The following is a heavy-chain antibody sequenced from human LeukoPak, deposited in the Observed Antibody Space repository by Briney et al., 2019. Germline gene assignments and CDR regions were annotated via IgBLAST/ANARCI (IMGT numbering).Heavy chain of an antibody. D-gene: IGHD5-18*01. CDR3: AKGHVDTAFGFFDY. J-gene: IGHJ4*02. CDR2: ISWNSGSI. V-gene: IGHV3-9*03. Sequence: PGRSLRLSCAASGFTFDDYAMHWVRQAPGKGLEWVSGISWNSGSIGYADSVKGRFTISRDNAKNSLYLQMNSLRAEDMALYYCAKGHVDTAFGFFDYWGQGTLITVSS. CDR1: GFTFDDYA.